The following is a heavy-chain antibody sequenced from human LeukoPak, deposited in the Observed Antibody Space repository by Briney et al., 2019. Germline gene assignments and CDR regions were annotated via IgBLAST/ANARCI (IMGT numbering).Heavy chain of an antibody. CDR3: ARDNGSSGWYPSYYFDY. J-gene: IGHJ4*02. CDR1: GFTFNSYA. Sequence: GGSVRLSCAASGFTFNSYAMHWVRQAPGKGLEWVAVISYDETNKHYVDSVKGRFTISRDNSKDTLYLQMNSLRPEDTAVYYCARDNGSSGWYPSYYFDYWGQGTLVTVSS. D-gene: IGHD6-13*01. V-gene: IGHV3-30-3*01. CDR2: ISYDETNK.